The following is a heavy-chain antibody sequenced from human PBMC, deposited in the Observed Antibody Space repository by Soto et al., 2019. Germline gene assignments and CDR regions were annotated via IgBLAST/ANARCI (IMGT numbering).Heavy chain of an antibody. J-gene: IGHJ6*02. V-gene: IGHV4-39*01. CDR2: IYYSGST. CDR1: GGSISSSSYY. Sequence: SETLSLTCTVSGGSISSSSYYWGWIRQPPGKGLEWIGSIYYSGSTYYNPSLKSRVTISVDTSKNQFSLKLSSVTAADTAVYYCILGSDYYYYGMDVWGQGTTVTVSS. CDR3: ILGSDYYYYGMDV. D-gene: IGHD6-6*01.